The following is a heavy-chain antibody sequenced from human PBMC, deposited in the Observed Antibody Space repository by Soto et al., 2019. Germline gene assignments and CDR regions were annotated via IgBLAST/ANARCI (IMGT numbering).Heavy chain of an antibody. CDR3: AKDRGGGGWPLFDA. V-gene: IGHV3-23*01. Sequence: VRLSESGGGLVQPGGSLRLSCAASGFTFTSTIMNWVRQAPGKGLEWVSTLHTDGRTFYADSVKGRFTISRDNSESTLFLQMNTLRAEDAAIYYCAKDRGGGGWPLFDAWGQGILVTVSS. CDR1: GFTFTSTI. J-gene: IGHJ4*02. CDR2: LHTDGRT. D-gene: IGHD6-19*01.